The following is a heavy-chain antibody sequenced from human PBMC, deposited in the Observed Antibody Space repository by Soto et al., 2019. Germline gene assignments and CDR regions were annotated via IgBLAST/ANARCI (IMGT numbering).Heavy chain of an antibody. CDR3: ARRGGGYCSSTSCQLSNWFDP. CDR2: IYYSGST. J-gene: IGHJ5*02. CDR1: GGSISSYY. Sequence: SETLSLTCTVSGGSISSYYWSWIRQPPGKGLEWIGYIYYSGSTNYNPSLKSRVNKSVDTSKNQLSMKLSTVTAADTAVYYCARRGGGYCSSTSCQLSNWFDPWGQGTLVTVSS. V-gene: IGHV4-59*08. D-gene: IGHD2-2*01.